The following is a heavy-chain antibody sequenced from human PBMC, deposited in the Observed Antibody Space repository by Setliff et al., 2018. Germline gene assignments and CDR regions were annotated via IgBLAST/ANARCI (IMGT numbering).Heavy chain of an antibody. Sequence: PSETLSLTCTVYGGPLSGFSWNWIRQSPGGGLEWIGEITDTGRTKYIPSLKSRVTISIHMSWNQFSLRLSSLTAADTAVYYCARGRAERAVRYFDWLPRASYFDYWGQGTLVTVSS. CDR3: ARGRAERAVRYFDWLPRASYFDY. CDR2: ITDTGRT. D-gene: IGHD3-9*01. J-gene: IGHJ4*02. V-gene: IGHV4-34*01. CDR1: GGPLSGFS.